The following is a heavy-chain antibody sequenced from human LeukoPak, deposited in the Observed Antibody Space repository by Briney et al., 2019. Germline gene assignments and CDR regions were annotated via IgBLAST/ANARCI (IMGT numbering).Heavy chain of an antibody. V-gene: IGHV4-59*08. CDR1: GGSISSYY. Sequence: SETLSLTCTVSGGSISSYYWSWIRQPPGKGPEWIGYIYYSGSTNYNPSLKSRVTISVDTSKNQFSLKLSSVTAADTAVYYCASYYYDSSGYAFDIWGQGTMVTVSS. J-gene: IGHJ3*02. D-gene: IGHD3-22*01. CDR2: IYYSGST. CDR3: ASYYYDSSGYAFDI.